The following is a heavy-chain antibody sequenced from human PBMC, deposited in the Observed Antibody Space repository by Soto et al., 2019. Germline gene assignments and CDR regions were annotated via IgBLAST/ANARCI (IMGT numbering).Heavy chain of an antibody. CDR1: GFTFSSYA. V-gene: IGHV3-23*01. CDR3: AKDRDGAAAGPTKFYGMDV. CDR2: ISGSGDST. Sequence: EVQLLESGGGLVQPGGSLRLSCAASGFTFSSYAMSWVHQAPGKGLEWVSVISGSGDSTYYADSVRGRFTISRDNSKNTLYLQMNSLRAEDTAVYYRAKDRDGAAAGPTKFYGMDVWGQGTTVTVSS. J-gene: IGHJ6*02. D-gene: IGHD6-13*01.